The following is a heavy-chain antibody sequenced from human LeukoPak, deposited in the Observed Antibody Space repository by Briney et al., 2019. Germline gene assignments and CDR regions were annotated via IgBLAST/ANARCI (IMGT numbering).Heavy chain of an antibody. J-gene: IGHJ4*02. CDR2: ISGSSRPI. Sequence: GGSLRLSCEGSAFIFSGHWMNWVRQAPGRGLEWVSYISGSSRPIYYADSVKGRFTISRDNAKNSLYLQINSLRAEDTAVYYCARDYSYGFLNWGQGTLVTVSS. CDR3: ARDYSYGFLN. D-gene: IGHD5-18*01. V-gene: IGHV3-48*01. CDR1: AFIFSGHW.